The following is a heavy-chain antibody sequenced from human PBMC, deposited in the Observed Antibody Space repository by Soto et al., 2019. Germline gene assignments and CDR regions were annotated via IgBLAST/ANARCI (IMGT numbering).Heavy chain of an antibody. V-gene: IGHV4-59*01. CDR1: GGSMRNYF. D-gene: IGHD6-13*01. CDR3: AAGEASSRNLAPYYLDF. J-gene: IGHJ4*02. Sequence: SENLSLTCTVSGGSMRNYFWTWIRQPPGKGLECIGYIHYSGTTSFFPSYNPSLRSRVTISEDTSKNQFSLKLLSVTTADTALYFCAAGEASSRNLAPYYLDFWGQGTLVTVSS. CDR2: IHYSGTT.